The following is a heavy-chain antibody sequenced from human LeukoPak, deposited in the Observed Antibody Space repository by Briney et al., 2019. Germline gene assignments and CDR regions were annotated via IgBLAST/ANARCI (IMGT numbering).Heavy chain of an antibody. D-gene: IGHD6-19*01. CDR2: ISGSGGST. CDR3: AKDSAYSSAWY. Sequence: PGGSLRLSCAASGFTFSNYAMSWVRRAPGKGLEWVSAISGSGGSTYYADSVKGRFTISRDNSKNTLYLQMNSLRAEDTAVYYCAKDSAYSSAWYWGQGTLVTVSS. J-gene: IGHJ4*02. CDR1: GFTFSNYA. V-gene: IGHV3-23*01.